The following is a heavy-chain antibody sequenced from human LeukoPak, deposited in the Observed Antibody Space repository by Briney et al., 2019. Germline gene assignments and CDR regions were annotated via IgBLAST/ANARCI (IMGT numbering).Heavy chain of an antibody. CDR3: ARGPPYIVVVTGIGFFDS. CDR2: ISYDGSNK. CDR1: GFTFSSYA. J-gene: IGHJ4*02. V-gene: IGHV3-30-3*01. Sequence: GGSLRLSCAASGFTFSSYAMHWVRQAPGKGLEWVAVISYDGSNKYYADSVKGRFTISRDNSKNTLYLQMNSLRAEDTAVYYCARGPPYIVVVTGIGFFDSWGQGTLVTVSS. D-gene: IGHD2-21*02.